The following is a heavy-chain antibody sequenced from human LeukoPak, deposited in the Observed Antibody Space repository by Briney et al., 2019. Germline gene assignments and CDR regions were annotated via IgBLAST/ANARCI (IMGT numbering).Heavy chain of an antibody. D-gene: IGHD1-26*01. Sequence: GGSLRLSCADSGFTFSSYWMHWVRQAPGKGLVWVSHISSDGKRTTYADSVKGRFTISRDNAKNTLYLQMNSLRAEDTAVYYCARDLHWGASDYWGQGTLVTVSS. J-gene: IGHJ4*02. CDR1: GFTFSSYW. V-gene: IGHV3-74*01. CDR3: ARDLHWGASDY. CDR2: ISSDGKRT.